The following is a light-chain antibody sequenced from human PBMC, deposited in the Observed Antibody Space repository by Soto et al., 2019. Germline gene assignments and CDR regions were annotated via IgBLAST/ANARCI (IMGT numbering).Light chain of an antibody. CDR1: SSDVGGYNY. J-gene: IGLJ2*01. CDR2: GVT. V-gene: IGLV2-11*01. CDR3: CSLAGSDILI. Sequence: QSALTQPRSVSGSPGQSVTISCTGTSSDVGGYNYVSWYQRHPGKAPKLIISGVTKRPSGVPDRFSGSKSGNTASLTISGLQAEEEADYDCCSLAGSDILIFGGGTKLPVL.